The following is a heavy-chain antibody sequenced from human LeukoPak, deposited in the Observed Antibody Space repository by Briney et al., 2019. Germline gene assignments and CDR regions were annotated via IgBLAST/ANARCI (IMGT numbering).Heavy chain of an antibody. CDR1: GFTFSSYG. Sequence: GRSLRLSCAASGFTFSSYGMHWVRQAPGKGLEWVALIWNDGSDMSYADSVKGRFTISRDNAKNTLYLQMNSLRAEDTAVYYCARATVVKGNAFDIWGQGTMVTVS. CDR2: IWNDGSDM. CDR3: ARATVVKGNAFDI. D-gene: IGHD4-23*01. V-gene: IGHV3-33*01. J-gene: IGHJ3*02.